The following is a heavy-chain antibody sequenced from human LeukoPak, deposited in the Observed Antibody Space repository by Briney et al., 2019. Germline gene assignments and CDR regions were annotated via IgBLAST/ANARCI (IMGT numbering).Heavy chain of an antibody. CDR3: ARLKKAAAGTGFDY. J-gene: IGHJ4*02. D-gene: IGHD6-13*01. CDR1: GGSISSGGYY. V-gene: IGHV4-30-2*01. CDR2: IYHNGNT. Sequence: SQTLSLTCTVSGGSISSGGYYWSWIRQPPGKGLEWIGFIYHNGNTYYNPSLKSRVTISVDRSKNQFSLELSSVTAADTAVYYCARLKKAAAGTGFDYWGQGTLVTVSS.